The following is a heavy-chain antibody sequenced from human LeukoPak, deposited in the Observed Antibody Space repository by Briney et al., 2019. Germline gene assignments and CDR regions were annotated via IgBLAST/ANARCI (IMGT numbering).Heavy chain of an antibody. D-gene: IGHD3-16*01. CDR2: INLDGSEK. J-gene: IGHJ4*02. Sequence: PGGSLRLSCAASEFTFRNHWMSWVRQAPGKGLEWVAPINLDGSEKSYVDSVKGRFTISRDNDKNSLYLQMNSLRAEDTAVYYCARGAGRGGSDYWGQGTLVTVSS. V-gene: IGHV3-7*01. CDR3: ARGAGRGGSDY. CDR1: EFTFRNHW.